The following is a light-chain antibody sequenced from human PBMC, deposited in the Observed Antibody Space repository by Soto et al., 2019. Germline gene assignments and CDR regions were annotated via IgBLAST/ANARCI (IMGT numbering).Light chain of an antibody. Sequence: QSALTQPPSASGSPGQSVTISCTGTSSNVGAYNYVSWYQQHPGKAPKLMIYEVTKRPSGVPDRVSGSKSGSTASLTVSGRQAEDEADYYCSSWTGNNFVVFGGGTKLTVL. CDR1: SSNVGAYNY. V-gene: IGLV2-8*01. J-gene: IGLJ2*01. CDR3: SSWTGNNFVV. CDR2: EVT.